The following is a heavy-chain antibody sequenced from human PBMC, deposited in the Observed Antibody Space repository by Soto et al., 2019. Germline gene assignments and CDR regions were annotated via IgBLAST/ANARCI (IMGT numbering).Heavy chain of an antibody. CDR1: GDSISSNY. D-gene: IGHD2-21*01. Sequence: QVQLQESGPGLVKPSETLSLTCTVSGDSISSNYWSWVRQSPGKGLEWLGYIHSSGSTNYRSSLKSRLTMSVDTSNNHFSLNLSSVTAADTAVEYGARLVVKTATDAFDVWGQGTRVTVSS. CDR2: IHSSGST. V-gene: IGHV4-4*09. J-gene: IGHJ3*01. CDR3: ARLVVKTATDAFDV.